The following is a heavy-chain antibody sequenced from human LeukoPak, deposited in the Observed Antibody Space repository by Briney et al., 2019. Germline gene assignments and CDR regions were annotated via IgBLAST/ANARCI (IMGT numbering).Heavy chain of an antibody. J-gene: IGHJ4*02. CDR1: GGSFSSYA. CDR3: ARDLGGSPGY. V-gene: IGHV1-69*05. D-gene: IGHD2-15*01. Sequence: GASVKVSCKASGGSFSSYAISWVRQAPGQGLEWMGRIIPIFGTANYAQKFQGRVTITTDESTSTAYMELSSLRSEDTAVYYCARDLGGSPGYWGQGTLVTVSS. CDR2: IIPIFGTA.